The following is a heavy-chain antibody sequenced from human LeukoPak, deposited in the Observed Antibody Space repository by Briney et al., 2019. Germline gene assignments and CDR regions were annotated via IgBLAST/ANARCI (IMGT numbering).Heavy chain of an antibody. CDR2: FYYSGST. CDR1: GGSISSRPYC. J-gene: IGHJ5*02. D-gene: IGHD6-13*01. Sequence: SETLSLTCTVSGGSISSRPYCWGWIRQPPGKGLEWLGSFYYSGSTYYNPSLKSRVTISVDTSKNQFSLQLNSVTPEDTAVYYCARGSAAGWFDPWGQGTLVTVSS. CDR3: ARGSAAGWFDP. V-gene: IGHV4-39*01.